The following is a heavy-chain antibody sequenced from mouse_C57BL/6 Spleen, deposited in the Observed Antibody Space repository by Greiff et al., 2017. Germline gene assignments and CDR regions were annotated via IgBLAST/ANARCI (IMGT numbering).Heavy chain of an antibody. Sequence: QVQLQQPGAELVRPGSSVKLSCKASGYAFTSYWMHWVKQRPIQGLEWIGNIDPSDSETHYNQKFKDKATLTVDKSSSTAYMQLSSLTSEDSAVYYCARGSNYYFDYWGQGTTLTVSS. CDR2: IDPSDSET. D-gene: IGHD2-5*01. V-gene: IGHV1-52*01. CDR3: ARGSNYYFDY. CDR1: GYAFTSYW. J-gene: IGHJ2*01.